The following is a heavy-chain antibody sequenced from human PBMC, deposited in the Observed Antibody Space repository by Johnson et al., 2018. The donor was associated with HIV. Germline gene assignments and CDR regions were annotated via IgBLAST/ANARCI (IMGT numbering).Heavy chain of an antibody. CDR2: ISSNGGST. Sequence: VQLVESGGGLVQPGGSLRLSCAASGFTFSSYAMHWVRQAPGKGLESVSAISSNGGSTYYANSVKGRFTISRDNSKNTLYLQMNSLRAEDTAVYYCAKPYYDSSGLDDAFDIWGQGTMVTVSS. J-gene: IGHJ3*02. D-gene: IGHD3-22*01. CDR1: GFTFSSYA. V-gene: IGHV3-64*01. CDR3: AKPYYDSSGLDDAFDI.